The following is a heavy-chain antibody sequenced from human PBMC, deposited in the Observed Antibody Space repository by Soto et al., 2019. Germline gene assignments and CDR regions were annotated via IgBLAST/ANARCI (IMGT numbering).Heavy chain of an antibody. Sequence: QVQLQESGPGLVKPSETLSLSCTVSGGSISSYYWSWFRQSPGKRMEGIGYVHHSGGSSYNPSLQSRVAISLDTSKSQFSLKVTSVTATDTAVYYCARQGFGPLHGLVDVWGQGTTVTVSS. V-gene: IGHV4-59*08. D-gene: IGHD3-10*01. CDR2: VHHSGGS. J-gene: IGHJ6*02. CDR1: GGSISSYY. CDR3: ARQGFGPLHGLVDV.